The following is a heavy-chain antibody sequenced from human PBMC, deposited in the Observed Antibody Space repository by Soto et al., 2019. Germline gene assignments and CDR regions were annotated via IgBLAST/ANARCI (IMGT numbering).Heavy chain of an antibody. CDR2: ISAYNGNT. J-gene: IGHJ4*02. D-gene: IGHD3-3*01. CDR3: ARAVSITIFGVAEIDY. Sequence: ASVKVSCKASGYTFTSDGISWVRQAPGQGLEWMGWISAYNGNTNYAQKHQGRVTMTTDTSTSTAYMELRSLRSDDTAVYYSARAVSITIFGVAEIDYWGQGTLVTVSS. V-gene: IGHV1-18*01. CDR1: GYTFTSDG.